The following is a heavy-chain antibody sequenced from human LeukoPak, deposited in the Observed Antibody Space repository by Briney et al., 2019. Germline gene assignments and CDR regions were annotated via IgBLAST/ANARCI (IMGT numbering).Heavy chain of an antibody. Sequence: GGSLRLSCAASGFTFSSYSMNWVRQAPGKGLEWVSSISSSSSYIYYADSVKGRFTISRDNAKNSLYLQMNSLRAEDTAGYYCARDRSGWYYFDYWGQGTLVTVSS. J-gene: IGHJ4*02. CDR2: ISSSSSYI. CDR1: GFTFSSYS. CDR3: ARDRSGWYYFDY. D-gene: IGHD6-19*01. V-gene: IGHV3-21*01.